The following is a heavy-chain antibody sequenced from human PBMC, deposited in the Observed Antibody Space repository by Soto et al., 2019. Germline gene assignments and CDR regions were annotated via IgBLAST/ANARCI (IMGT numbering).Heavy chain of an antibody. Sequence: HVQLVESGGGVGQPGRSLRLSCAASGFTFSSYAMHWVRQAPGKGLEWVAVISYDGSNKYYADSVKGRFTISRDNSKNTLYLRMNNLRDEDTDVYYLARQYHYGGSGYYGSSLSYYGMGVWGQGTTVTVSS. V-gene: IGHV3-30-3*01. CDR1: GFTFSSYA. CDR3: ARQYHYGGSGYYGSSLSYYGMGV. J-gene: IGHJ6*01. CDR2: ISYDGSNK. D-gene: IGHD3-22*01.